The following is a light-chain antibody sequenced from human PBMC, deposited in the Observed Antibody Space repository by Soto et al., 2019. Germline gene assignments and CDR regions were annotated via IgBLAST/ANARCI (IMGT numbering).Light chain of an antibody. CDR3: QQYDNSPRT. J-gene: IGKJ2*01. Sequence: EIVLTQSPATLSVSPGERATLSCGASQSLGRTSLAWYQQKPGLAPRLLIYDASSRATGIPDRFSGSGSGTDFTLTISSLEHEDFAVYYCQQYDNSPRTFGQGTKVEIK. CDR2: DAS. CDR1: QSLGRTS. V-gene: IGKV3D-20*01.